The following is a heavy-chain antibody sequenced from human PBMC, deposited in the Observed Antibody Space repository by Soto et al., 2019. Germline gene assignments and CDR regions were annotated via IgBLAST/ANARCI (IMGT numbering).Heavy chain of an antibody. CDR3: ARHVGSYWYFDL. J-gene: IGHJ2*01. CDR1: GFTVSSSY. D-gene: IGHD1-26*01. V-gene: IGHV3-66*01. Sequence: EVQLVESGGGLVQPGGSLRLSCAASGFTVSSSYMGWVRQAPGKGLEWVSSIYTGSTTYYADSVRGRFTISTDYYKDTLYLQMTSLRVDDAAMYYCARHVGSYWYFDLWGRGTLVTVSS. CDR2: IYTGSTT.